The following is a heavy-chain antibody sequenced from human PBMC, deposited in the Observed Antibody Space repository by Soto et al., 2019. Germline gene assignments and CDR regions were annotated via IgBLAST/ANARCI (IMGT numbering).Heavy chain of an antibody. Sequence: GASVKVSCKASGYTFTSYGISWVRQAPGQGLEWMGWISAYNGNTNYAQKLQGRVTMTTDTSTSTAYMELRSLRSDGTAVYYCARDQVAAAGSRRLDPWGQGTLVTVSS. V-gene: IGHV1-18*01. CDR1: GYTFTSYG. CDR2: ISAYNGNT. CDR3: ARDQVAAAGSRRLDP. J-gene: IGHJ5*02. D-gene: IGHD6-13*01.